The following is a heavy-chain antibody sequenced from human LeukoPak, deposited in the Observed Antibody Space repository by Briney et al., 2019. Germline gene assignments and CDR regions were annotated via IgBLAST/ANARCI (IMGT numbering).Heavy chain of an antibody. CDR1: GFSISSYY. Sequence: SETLSLTCTVSGFSISSYYWSWLPQPPGKGLEGSVYIYYSGSINYNPSLKSRVIISVDKSNKHFFLKLTSVTAADTAVYYYARLQLRDCSRTRCANEFDYWGQGPVAIVSS. D-gene: IGHD2-2*01. CDR2: IYYSGSI. CDR3: ARLQLRDCSRTRCANEFDY. J-gene: IGHJ4*02. V-gene: IGHV4-59*12.